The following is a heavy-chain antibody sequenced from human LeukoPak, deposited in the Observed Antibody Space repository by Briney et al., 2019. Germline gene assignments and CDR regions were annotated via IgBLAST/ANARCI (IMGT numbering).Heavy chain of an antibody. CDR1: GYTFTSYA. Sequence: ASVKVSCKASGYTFTSYAMNWVRQAPGQGLEWMGWINTNTGNPTYAQGFTGRFVFSLDTSVSTAYLQINSLKAEDTAVYYCARDYGDYKRDAFDIWGQGTMVTVSS. J-gene: IGHJ3*02. D-gene: IGHD4-17*01. CDR3: ARDYGDYKRDAFDI. V-gene: IGHV7-4-1*02. CDR2: INTNTGNP.